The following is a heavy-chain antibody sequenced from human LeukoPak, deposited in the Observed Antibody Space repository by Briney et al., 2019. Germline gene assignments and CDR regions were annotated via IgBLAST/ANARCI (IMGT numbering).Heavy chain of an antibody. V-gene: IGHV3-21*01. D-gene: IGHD3-22*01. CDR2: ISSSSSYI. CDR1: GFTFSSYS. Sequence: GGSLRLSCAASGFTFSSYSMNWVRQAPGKGLEWVSSISSSSSYIYYADSVKGRFTISRDNAKNSLYLQMNSLRAEDTAVYYCARDKMYDYDGGAYRGNYYYFYAMDVWGQGTTVTVSS. CDR3: ARDKMYDYDGGAYRGNYYYFYAMDV. J-gene: IGHJ6*02.